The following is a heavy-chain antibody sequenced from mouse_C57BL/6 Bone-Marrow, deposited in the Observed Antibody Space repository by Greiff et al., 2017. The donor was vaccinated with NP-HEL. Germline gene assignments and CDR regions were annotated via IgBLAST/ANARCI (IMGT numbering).Heavy chain of an antibody. Sequence: VQLQQPGAELVKPGASVKMSCKASGYTFTSYWITWVKQRPGQGLEWIGDIYPGSGSTIYNEKFKSKATLTVDTSSSTAYMQRSSLTSEEAAVYDCARPPTFDYGGRGKALTV. CDR3: ARPPTFDY. CDR2: IYPGSGST. CDR1: GYTFTSYW. V-gene: IGHV1-55*01. D-gene: IGHD1-1*01. J-gene: IGHJ2*01.